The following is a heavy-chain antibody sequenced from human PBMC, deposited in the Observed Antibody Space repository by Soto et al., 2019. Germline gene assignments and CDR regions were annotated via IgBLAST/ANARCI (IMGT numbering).Heavy chain of an antibody. V-gene: IGHV1-69*13. CDR3: ARFKVGTTTDYYYGMDV. Sequence: SVKVSCKASGDTFSNYAICWVRQAPGQGLEWIGGIIPILGSANYAQKFQGRVTISADGSTNTANLELSSLRSEDTAVYYCARFKVGTTTDYYYGMDVWGQGTTVTVSS. CDR1: GDTFSNYA. D-gene: IGHD1-26*01. CDR2: IIPILGSA. J-gene: IGHJ6*02.